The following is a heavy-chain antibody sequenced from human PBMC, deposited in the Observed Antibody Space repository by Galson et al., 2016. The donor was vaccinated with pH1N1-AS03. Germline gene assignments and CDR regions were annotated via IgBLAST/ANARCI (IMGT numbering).Heavy chain of an antibody. CDR2: ITGSAGST. Sequence: SLRLSCAASGFTFSIYAMNWVRQTPGKGPQWIASITGSAGSTNYAGSVKGRFTISRDNSKNTLYLQMTSLRAEDAAVYYCAKDLRGGYDFGVVDYWGQGTLVSVSS. CDR1: GFTFSIYA. V-gene: IGHV3-23*01. D-gene: IGHD5-12*01. J-gene: IGHJ4*02. CDR3: AKDLRGGYDFGVVDY.